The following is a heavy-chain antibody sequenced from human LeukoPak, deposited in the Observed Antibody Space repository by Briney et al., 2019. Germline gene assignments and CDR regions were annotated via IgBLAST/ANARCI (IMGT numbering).Heavy chain of an antibody. D-gene: IGHD3-10*01. CDR2: IYYTWTT. CDR1: GGSISRSNYY. Sequence: SETLSLTCTVSGGSISRSNYYWGWIRQPPGKGLEWIGSIYYTWTTYYNPSFKSRVTISVDTSKNQFSLKLSSVTAADTAVYYCAVYGSGSYAKYFDYWGQGTLVTVSS. V-gene: IGHV4-39*07. CDR3: AVYGSGSYAKYFDY. J-gene: IGHJ4*02.